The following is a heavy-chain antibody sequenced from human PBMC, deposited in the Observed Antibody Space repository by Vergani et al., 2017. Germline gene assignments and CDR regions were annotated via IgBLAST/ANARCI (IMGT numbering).Heavy chain of an antibody. J-gene: IGHJ6*02. Sequence: QVQLVQSGAEVKKPGSSVKVSCKASGGTFSSSAISWVRQAPGQGLEWMGGIIPIFGTANYAQKFQGRVTITADESTSTAYMELSSLRSEDTAVYYCARLMGAMIPRYYYYGMDVWGQGTTVTVSS. CDR2: IIPIFGTA. V-gene: IGHV1-69*01. CDR1: GGTFSSSA. D-gene: IGHD1-26*01. CDR3: ARLMGAMIPRYYYYGMDV.